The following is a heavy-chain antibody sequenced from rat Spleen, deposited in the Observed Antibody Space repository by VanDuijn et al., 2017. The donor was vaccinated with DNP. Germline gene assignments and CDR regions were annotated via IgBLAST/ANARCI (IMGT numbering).Heavy chain of an antibody. J-gene: IGHJ3*01. CDR1: GFTFRNYD. D-gene: IGHD1-4*01. V-gene: IGHV5-25*01. CDR3: ARSRLPGYYPFAC. Sequence: EVQLVESGGGLVQPGRSLKLSCAASGFTFRNYDMAWVRQAPTKGLEWIASITTGGGNTYYRDSVKGRFTISRDDAKSSLYLQMNSLKSEDTATYYCARSRLPGYYPFACWGQGTLVTVSS. CDR2: ITTGGGNT.